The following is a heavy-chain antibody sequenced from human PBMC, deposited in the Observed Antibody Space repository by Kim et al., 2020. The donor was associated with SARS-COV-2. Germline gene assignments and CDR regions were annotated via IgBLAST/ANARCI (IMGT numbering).Heavy chain of an antibody. J-gene: IGHJ4*02. CDR1: GFTFTSSA. CDR2: IVVGSGNT. CDR3: AAFTYYYDSSGYLNPHYFDY. Sequence: SVKVSCKASGFTFTSSAVQWVRQARGQRLEWIGWIVVGSGNTNYAQKFQERVTITRDMSTSTAYMELSSLRSEDTAVYYCAAFTYYYDSSGYLNPHYFDYWGQGTLVTVSS. V-gene: IGHV1-58*01. D-gene: IGHD3-22*01.